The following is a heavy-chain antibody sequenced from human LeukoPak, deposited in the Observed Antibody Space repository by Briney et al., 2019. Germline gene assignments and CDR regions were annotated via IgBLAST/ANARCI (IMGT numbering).Heavy chain of an antibody. Sequence: PSETLSLTCTVSGGSISSGYSYWTWVRQPAGKGLEWMGHIYTSGKIDYNPSLGSRVTISVDTSKNQFSLRLNSVTAADTAVYYCARGHCRTNNCPHDSSWPFDPWGQGTLVTVSS. CDR3: ARGHCRTNNCPHDSSWPFDP. J-gene: IGHJ5*02. V-gene: IGHV4-61*09. CDR1: GGSISSGYSY. CDR2: IYTSGKI. D-gene: IGHD6-13*01.